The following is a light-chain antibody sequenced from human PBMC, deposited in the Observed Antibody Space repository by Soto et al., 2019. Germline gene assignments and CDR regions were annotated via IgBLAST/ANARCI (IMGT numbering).Light chain of an antibody. CDR3: QPYGRSPFT. V-gene: IGKV3-20*01. Sequence: EIVLTQSPGTLSLSPGERATLSCRASQSVSSNNLAWYQQRPGQAPRVVIYGASTRATGIPERFSGSGSGTDFTLTISRLEPEDFAVYYCQPYGRSPFTFGPGNKVDIK. J-gene: IGKJ3*01. CDR2: GAS. CDR1: QSVSSNN.